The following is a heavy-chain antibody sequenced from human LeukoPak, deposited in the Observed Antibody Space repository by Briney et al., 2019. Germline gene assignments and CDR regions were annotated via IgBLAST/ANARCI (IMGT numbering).Heavy chain of an antibody. CDR3: ARGETMDV. Sequence: HPGGSLRVSCVALEFSFETYWMSWVRQAPGKGPERVANINEDGSEKHYVGPVRGRFTISRDNADNSLHLQMNSLRPEDMAVYYCARGETMDVWGKGTTVTVSS. J-gene: IGHJ6*03. V-gene: IGHV3-7*01. D-gene: IGHD5-24*01. CDR2: INEDGSEK. CDR1: EFSFETYW.